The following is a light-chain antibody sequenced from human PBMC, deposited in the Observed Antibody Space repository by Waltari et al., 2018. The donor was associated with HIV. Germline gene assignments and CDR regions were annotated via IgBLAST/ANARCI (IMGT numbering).Light chain of an antibody. CDR2: DAS. Sequence: AIQLTQSPSSLSASVGDRVTITCRASQSISSALAWYQQKPGKAPNLLIYDASRLESGVPSRFSGSGSGRDFTRTISSLQPEDFATDYCQQFNSYPLTVGGGTKVEIK. CDR3: QQFNSYPLT. CDR1: QSISSA. J-gene: IGKJ4*01. V-gene: IGKV1-13*02.